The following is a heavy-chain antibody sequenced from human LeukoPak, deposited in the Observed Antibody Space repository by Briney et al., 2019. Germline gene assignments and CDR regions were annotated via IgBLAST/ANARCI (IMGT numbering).Heavy chain of an antibody. V-gene: IGHV4-59*01. J-gene: IGHJ4*02. Sequence: SETLSLTCTVSGGSISSYYWSWIRQPPGRGLEWIGYIYYSGSTNYNPSLKSRVTISVDTSKNQFSLKLSSVTAADTAVYYCARRGYSYGYVDYWGQGTLVTVSS. CDR3: ARRGYSYGYVDY. CDR1: GGSISSYY. CDR2: IYYSGST. D-gene: IGHD5-18*01.